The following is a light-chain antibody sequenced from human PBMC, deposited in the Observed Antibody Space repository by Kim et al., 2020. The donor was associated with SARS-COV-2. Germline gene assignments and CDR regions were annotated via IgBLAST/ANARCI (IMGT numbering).Light chain of an antibody. V-gene: IGKV1-5*03. CDR1: QFISTW. CDR3: QQYNSFIT. J-gene: IGKJ5*01. Sequence: SASVGDRVTISCRASQFISTWLAWYQQKPGKAPRLLIYKASSLESGVPSRFSGSGSGTEFTLTISSLQPDDFATYYCQQYNSFITFGQGTRLEIK. CDR2: KAS.